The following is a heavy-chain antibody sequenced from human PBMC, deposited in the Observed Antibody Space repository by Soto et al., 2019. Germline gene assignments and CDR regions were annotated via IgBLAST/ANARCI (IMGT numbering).Heavy chain of an antibody. V-gene: IGHV1-2*02. CDR1: GYTFTGYY. Sequence: ASVKVSCKASGYTFTGYYMHWVRQAPGQGLEWMGWINPNSGGTNYAQKFQGRVTMTRDTSISTAYMGLSRLRSDHTAVYYCARDQGPNIVLMVYTPYFDYWGQGTLVTVSS. J-gene: IGHJ4*02. CDR3: ARDQGPNIVLMVYTPYFDY. D-gene: IGHD2-8*01. CDR2: INPNSGGT.